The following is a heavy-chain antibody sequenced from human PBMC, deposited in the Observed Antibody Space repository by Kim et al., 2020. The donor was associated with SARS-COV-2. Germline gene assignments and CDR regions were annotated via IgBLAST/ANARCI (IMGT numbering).Heavy chain of an antibody. CDR3: AREFYGGNSDFDY. D-gene: IGHD2-21*02. Sequence: ASVKVSFKASGYVFTVYGISWVRQAPGQGLEWMGWISGYDGDPRYAQKFQGRVTMTTDTSTSTAYMELRSLRSDDTAVYYCAREFYGGNSDFDYWGHGTL. J-gene: IGHJ4*01. CDR1: GYVFTVYG. CDR2: ISGYDGDP. V-gene: IGHV1-18*01.